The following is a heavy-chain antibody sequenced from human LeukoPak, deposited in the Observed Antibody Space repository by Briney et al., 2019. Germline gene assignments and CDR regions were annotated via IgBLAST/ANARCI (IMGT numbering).Heavy chain of an antibody. CDR2: IASSGLNT. CDR1: GFIFRDAA. D-gene: IGHD5-12*01. J-gene: IGHJ3*01. CDR3: ARDIELST. Sequence: GGSLRLSCAASGFIFRDAAMTWVRQAPGKGLEWVSLIASSGLNTYYADSVRGRFTISRDNSKNTLSLQMNSLRVEDTAIYYCARDIELSTWGRGTLVTVSS. V-gene: IGHV3-23*01.